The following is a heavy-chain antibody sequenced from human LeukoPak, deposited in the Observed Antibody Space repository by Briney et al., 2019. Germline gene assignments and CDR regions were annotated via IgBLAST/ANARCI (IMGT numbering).Heavy chain of an antibody. CDR2: ISGSGGST. Sequence: PGGSLRLSCAASGFTFSSYAMSWVRQAPGKGLERVSAISGSGGSTYYADSVKGRFTISRDNSKNTLYLQMNSLRAEDTAVYYCAKRRDGYNSHFDYWGQGTLVTVSS. V-gene: IGHV3-23*01. CDR1: GFTFSSYA. D-gene: IGHD5-24*01. CDR3: AKRRDGYNSHFDY. J-gene: IGHJ4*02.